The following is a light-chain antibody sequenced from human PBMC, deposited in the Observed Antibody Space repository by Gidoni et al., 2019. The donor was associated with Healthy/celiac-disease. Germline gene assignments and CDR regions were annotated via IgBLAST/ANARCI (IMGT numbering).Light chain of an antibody. CDR3: QQSYSTPPWT. Sequence: DLQMTHSPSSLSASVGDRVTITCRASQSISSYLNWYQQKPGKAPKLLIYAASSLQSGVPSRFSGSGSGTDFTLTISSLQPEDFATYYCQQSYSTPPWTFGQGTKVEIK. V-gene: IGKV1-39*01. J-gene: IGKJ1*01. CDR1: QSISSY. CDR2: AAS.